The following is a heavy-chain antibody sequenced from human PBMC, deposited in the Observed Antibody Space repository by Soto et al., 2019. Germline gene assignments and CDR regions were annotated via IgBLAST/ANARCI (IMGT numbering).Heavy chain of an antibody. D-gene: IGHD3-3*01. Sequence: QVQLVESGGGVVQPGRSLRLSCAASGFTFSSYGMHWVRQAPGKGLEWVAVISYDGSNKYYADSVKGRFTISRDNSKNTLYLQMNSLRAEDTAVYYCAKDQGRIRFLEWLESDAFDIWGQGTMVTVSS. CDR3: AKDQGRIRFLEWLESDAFDI. CDR1: GFTFSSYG. CDR2: ISYDGSNK. V-gene: IGHV3-30*18. J-gene: IGHJ3*02.